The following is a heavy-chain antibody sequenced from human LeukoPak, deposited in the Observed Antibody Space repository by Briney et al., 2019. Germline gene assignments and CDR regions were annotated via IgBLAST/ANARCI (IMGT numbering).Heavy chain of an antibody. Sequence: SETLSLTCTVSGGSISSSSYYWGWIRQPPGKGLEWIGSIYYSGSTYYNPSLKGRVTISVDTSKNQFSLKLSSVTAADTAVYYCARDTYGDYLYWGQGTLVTVSS. D-gene: IGHD4-17*01. V-gene: IGHV4-39*02. CDR1: GGSISSSSYY. CDR2: IYYSGST. CDR3: ARDTYGDYLY. J-gene: IGHJ4*02.